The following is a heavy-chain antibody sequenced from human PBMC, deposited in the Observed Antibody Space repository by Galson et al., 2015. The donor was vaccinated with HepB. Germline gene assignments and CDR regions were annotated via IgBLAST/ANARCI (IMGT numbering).Heavy chain of an antibody. Sequence: SETLSLTCTVSGGSISSSSYYWGWIRQPPGKGLEWIGSIYYSGSTYYNPSLKSRVPISENTSKNQFSLKLSSVTAADTAVYYCARHGNPYGSGSYYNVGGMDVWGQGTTVTVSS. CDR2: IYYSGST. J-gene: IGHJ6*02. D-gene: IGHD3-10*01. CDR3: ARHGNPYGSGSYYNVGGMDV. CDR1: GGSISSSSYY. V-gene: IGHV4-39*01.